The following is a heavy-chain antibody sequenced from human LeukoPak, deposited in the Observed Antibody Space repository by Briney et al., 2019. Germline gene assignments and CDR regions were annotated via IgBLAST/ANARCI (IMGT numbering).Heavy chain of an antibody. J-gene: IGHJ4*02. CDR3: ARLKDDVTKLDY. D-gene: IGHD2-8*01. CDR1: GFTFGRYW. Sequence: PGGSLRLSCAGSGFTFGRYWMSWVRQAPGKGLEWVASINQGGSRLHYLDSVTGRFIISRDDAQNSLFLQMTRLGVDDTAAYYCARLKDDVTKLDYWGQGTLVSVSS. CDR2: INQGGSRL. V-gene: IGHV3-7*01.